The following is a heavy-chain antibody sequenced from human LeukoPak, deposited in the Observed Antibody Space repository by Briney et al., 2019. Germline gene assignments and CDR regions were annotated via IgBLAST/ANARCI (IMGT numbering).Heavy chain of an antibody. Sequence: GGSLKPSWAPFDSTFSSTGMPWGRQPPGKGRGWGAVIPYDGSNTYYADSVKGRFTISRDNSKNTLYLQMNSLRAEDTAVYYCAKMAVDYYDSSGYSTHFDYWGQGTLVTVSS. J-gene: IGHJ4*02. CDR1: DSTFSSTG. D-gene: IGHD3-22*01. CDR3: AKMAVDYYDSSGYSTHFDY. CDR2: IPYDGSNT. V-gene: IGHV3-30*18.